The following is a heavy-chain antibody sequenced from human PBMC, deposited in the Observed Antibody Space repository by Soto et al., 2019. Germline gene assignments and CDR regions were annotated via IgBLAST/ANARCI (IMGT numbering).Heavy chain of an antibody. CDR2: ISYDGSNK. J-gene: IGHJ4*02. CDR1: GFTFSSYA. Sequence: QVQLVESGGGVVQPGRSLRLSCAASGFTFSSYAMHWVRQAPGKGLEWVAVISYDGSNKYYADSVKGRFTISRDNSKNTLYLQMNSLRAEDTAVYYCARDTWYAYFDYWGQGTLVTVSS. V-gene: IGHV3-30-3*01. D-gene: IGHD6-13*01. CDR3: ARDTWYAYFDY.